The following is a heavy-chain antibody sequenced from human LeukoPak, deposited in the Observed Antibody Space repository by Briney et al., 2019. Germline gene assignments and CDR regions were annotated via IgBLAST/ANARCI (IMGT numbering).Heavy chain of an antibody. D-gene: IGHD6-13*01. Sequence: GGSLRLSCAASGFTFSSYSMNWVRQAPGKGLEWVSSISSSSSYIYYADSVKGRFTISRDNAENSLYLQMNSLRAEDTAVYYCARIAAVGTNFDYWGQGTLVTVSS. CDR1: GFTFSSYS. J-gene: IGHJ4*02. V-gene: IGHV3-21*01. CDR2: ISSSSSYI. CDR3: ARIAAVGTNFDY.